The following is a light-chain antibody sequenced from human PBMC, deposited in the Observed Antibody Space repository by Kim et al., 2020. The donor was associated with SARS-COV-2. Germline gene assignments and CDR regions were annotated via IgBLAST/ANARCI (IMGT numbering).Light chain of an antibody. CDR3: QQYSNWPLT. Sequence: SVSPGERATLSCRANQSVGSNLAWYQQKPGQAPRLLIYGATTRATGIAARFSGSGSGTEFTLTISSLQSEDFAVYHCQQYSNWPLTFGGGTKLEIK. V-gene: IGKV3-15*01. CDR2: GAT. J-gene: IGKJ4*01. CDR1: QSVGSN.